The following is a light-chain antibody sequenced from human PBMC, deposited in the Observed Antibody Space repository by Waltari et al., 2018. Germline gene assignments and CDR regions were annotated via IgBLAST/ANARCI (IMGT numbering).Light chain of an antibody. CDR2: ETA. V-gene: IGKV3-15*01. CDR3: QQYNDWPIT. Sequence: IVMTQSPVTLSVSPGGRATLSCRASRGISTNLAWFQQRPGQAPRLLISETATRAAGVPAMFSCGGFGTECTLTISSLQSEDFASYYCQQYNDWPITFGPGTKVEFK. CDR1: RGISTN. J-gene: IGKJ3*01.